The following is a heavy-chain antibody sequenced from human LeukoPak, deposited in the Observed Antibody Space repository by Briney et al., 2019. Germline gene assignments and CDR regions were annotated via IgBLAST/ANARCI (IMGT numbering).Heavy chain of an antibody. CDR1: GYTFTSYY. CDR2: IDPSGGST. Sequence: ASVKVSCKASGYTFTSYYMHWVRQAPGQGLEWMGIIDPSGGSTSYAQKFQGRVTMTRDMSTSTVYMELSSLRSEDTAVYYCARDQLKAAGTGTSWFDPWGQGTLVTVSS. J-gene: IGHJ5*02. D-gene: IGHD6-13*01. CDR3: ARDQLKAAGTGTSWFDP. V-gene: IGHV1-46*01.